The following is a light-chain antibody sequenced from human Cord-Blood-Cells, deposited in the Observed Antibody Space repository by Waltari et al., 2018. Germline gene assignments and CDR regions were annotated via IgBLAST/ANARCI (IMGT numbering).Light chain of an antibody. V-gene: IGKV3-20*01. CDR2: GAS. CDR1: QSVSSSY. J-gene: IGKJ3*01. CDR3: QQYGSSFT. Sequence: ELVLTQSPGTLSLSPGERATLSCRASQSVSSSYLAWYQQKPGQAPRLLSYGASSRATGIPDRFSGSGSGTDFTLTISRLEPEDFAVYYCQQYGSSFTFGPGTKLDIK.